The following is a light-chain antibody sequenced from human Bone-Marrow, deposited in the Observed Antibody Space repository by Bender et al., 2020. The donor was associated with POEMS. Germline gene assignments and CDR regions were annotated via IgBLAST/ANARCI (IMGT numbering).Light chain of an antibody. CDR2: EIT. V-gene: IGLV2-8*01. J-gene: IGLJ1*01. CDR1: NRDVGGYQY. Sequence: QSALTQPPSASGSLGESVTISCTGTNRDVGGYQYVSWYQQHPGKAPKLIIYEITKRPSGVSDRFSGSKSANTASLTISGLQAEDEGDYYCCSYGGSSTYVFGSATKVTVL. CDR3: CSYGGSSTYV.